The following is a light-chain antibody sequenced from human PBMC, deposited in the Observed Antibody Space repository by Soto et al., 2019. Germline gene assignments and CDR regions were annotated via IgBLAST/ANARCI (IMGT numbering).Light chain of an antibody. V-gene: IGLV2-14*01. J-gene: IGLJ1*01. CDR2: EVS. Sequence: QSALTQPASVSGSPGQSITIACTGTSSDVGGYNYVSWYQQHPGKAPKLMIYEVSNRPSGVSNRFSGSKAGNTASLTISGLHADDEADYYCSSYTSSSTPDVFGTGTKLTVL. CDR1: SSDVGGYNY. CDR3: SSYTSSSTPDV.